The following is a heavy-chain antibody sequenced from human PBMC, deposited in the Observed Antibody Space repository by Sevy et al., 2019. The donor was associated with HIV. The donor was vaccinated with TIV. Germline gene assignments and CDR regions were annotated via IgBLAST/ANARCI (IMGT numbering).Heavy chain of an antibody. CDR3: AKDRGYDFWSGSGGMDV. D-gene: IGHD3-3*01. J-gene: IGHJ6*02. V-gene: IGHV3-23*01. CDR1: GFTFNDYA. Sequence: GGSLRLSCAASGFTFNDYAMSWVHQAPGKGLEWVSSMSGTGNRPYYTDSVKGRFIISRDNSNNTVYLQMNSLRADDTALYYCAKDRGYDFWSGSGGMDVWGQGTTVTVSS. CDR2: MSGTGNRP.